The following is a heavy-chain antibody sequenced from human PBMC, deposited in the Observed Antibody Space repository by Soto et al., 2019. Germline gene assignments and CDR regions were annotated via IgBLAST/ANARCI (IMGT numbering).Heavy chain of an antibody. CDR2: IGGTGYNI. V-gene: IGHV3-23*01. J-gene: IGHJ4*02. CDR3: AKVKTGIHRGRVCLDY. D-gene: IGHD6-13*01. CDR1: GFTFGNHA. Sequence: EVQLLESGGGLVQPGGSLRLSCAASGFTFGNHAMSWVRQAPGKGLKWVPAIGGTGYNIYYADSVKGRFNISREKSKNTLYLQMNSLRAGETAVYYCAKVKTGIHRGRVCLDYWGQGTLVTVSS.